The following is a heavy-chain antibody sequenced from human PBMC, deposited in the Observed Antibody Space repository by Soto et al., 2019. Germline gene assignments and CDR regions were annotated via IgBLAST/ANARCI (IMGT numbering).Heavy chain of an antibody. CDR3: ARGGTPGGDHYGVDV. Sequence: GGSLRLSCAASGFTFSDHYMDWVRQAPGKGLEWIGRTRNRAKGYTTEYAASVKGRFTVSRDDSENALYLQMNNLRTEDTAVYYCARGGTPGGDHYGVDVWGQGTTVTVS. D-gene: IGHD2-21*02. J-gene: IGHJ6*02. CDR1: GFTFSDHY. CDR2: TRNRAKGYTT. V-gene: IGHV3-72*01.